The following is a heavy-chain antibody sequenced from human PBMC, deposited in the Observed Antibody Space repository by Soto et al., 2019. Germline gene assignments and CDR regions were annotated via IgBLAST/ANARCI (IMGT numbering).Heavy chain of an antibody. CDR2: INSDGSST. V-gene: IGHV3-74*01. D-gene: IGHD6-25*01. Sequence: PGGSLRLSCAASGFTFSSYWMHWVRQAPGKGLVWVSRINSDGSSTSYADSVKGRFTISRDNAKNTLYLQMNSLRAEDTAVYYCATESGSVGDPFDIWGQGTTVPVSS. CDR1: GFTFSSYW. J-gene: IGHJ3*02. CDR3: ATESGSVGDPFDI.